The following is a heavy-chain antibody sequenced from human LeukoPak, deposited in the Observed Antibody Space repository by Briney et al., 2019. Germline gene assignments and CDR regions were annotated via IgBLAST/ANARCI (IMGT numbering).Heavy chain of an antibody. CDR2: IYYSGST. CDR1: GGSISSYY. CDR3: ARGKTDIVVVPADV. J-gene: IGHJ6*04. Sequence: SETLSLTCTVSGGSISSYYWSWVRQPPGKGLEWIGYIYYSGSTNYNPSLKSRVTISVDTSKNQFSLKLSSVTAADTAVYYCARGKTDIVVVPADVWGKGTTVTVSS. D-gene: IGHD2-2*01. V-gene: IGHV4-59*01.